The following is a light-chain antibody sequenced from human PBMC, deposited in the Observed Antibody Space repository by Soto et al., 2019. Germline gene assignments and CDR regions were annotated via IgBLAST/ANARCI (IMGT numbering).Light chain of an antibody. CDR3: SSYAGSNHVV. V-gene: IGLV2-8*01. CDR2: EVS. CDR1: SSDVGGYNY. J-gene: IGLJ2*01. Sequence: QSVLTQPPSASGSPGQSVTISCTGTSSDVGGYNYVFWYQHHPGKAPKLMIYEVSQRPSGVPDRFPGSKSGNTASLTVSGLQAEDEADYYCSSYAGSNHVVFGGGTKLTVL.